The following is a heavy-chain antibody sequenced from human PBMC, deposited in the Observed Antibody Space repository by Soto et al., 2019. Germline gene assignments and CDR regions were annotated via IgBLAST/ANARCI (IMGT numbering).Heavy chain of an antibody. CDR1: GFTFSSYA. V-gene: IGHV3-30*04. D-gene: IGHD6-19*01. CDR3: ARVDEFNGGWS. CDR2: VSHDGKSG. Sequence: QVQLVESGGGVVQPGRSLRLSCAASGFTFSSYAMHWVRRAPGKGLEWVAAVSHDGKSGFYADSVSGRFTVSRDHSNSLVYLQMDRLSPEDTALFYCARVDEFNGGWSGGQGTAVTVSS. J-gene: IGHJ4*02.